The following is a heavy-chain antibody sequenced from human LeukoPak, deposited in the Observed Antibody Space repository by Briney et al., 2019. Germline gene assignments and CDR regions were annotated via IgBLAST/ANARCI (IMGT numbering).Heavy chain of an antibody. V-gene: IGHV3-11*01. CDR2: ISSSGSTI. CDR3: ARDPRDAYGDYNFDY. D-gene: IGHD4-17*01. Sequence: GSLRLSCAASGFTFSDYYMSWIRQAPGKGLEWVSYISSSGSTIYYADSVKGRFTISRDNAKNSLYLQMNSLRAEDTAVYYCARDPRDAYGDYNFDYWGQGTLVTVSS. CDR1: GFTFSDYY. J-gene: IGHJ4*02.